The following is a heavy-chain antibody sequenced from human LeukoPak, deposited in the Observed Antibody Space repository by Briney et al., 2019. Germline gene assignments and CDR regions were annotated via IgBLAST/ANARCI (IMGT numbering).Heavy chain of an antibody. V-gene: IGHV1-18*01. CDR3: VRDYFCSGGTCDDCFDP. CDR2: ISTYDHDT. J-gene: IGHJ5*02. CDR1: GYTFTNYG. D-gene: IGHD2-15*01. Sequence: ASVKVSCKASGYTFTNYGISWVRQAPGQGLEWMAWISTYDHDTNYAQKFPGRVTMTTDTSTSTAYMELRSLGSDDTAVYYCVRDYFCSGGTCDDCFDPWGQGTLVTVSS.